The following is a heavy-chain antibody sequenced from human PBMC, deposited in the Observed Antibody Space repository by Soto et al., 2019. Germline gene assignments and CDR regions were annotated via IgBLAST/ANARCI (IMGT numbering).Heavy chain of an antibody. D-gene: IGHD3-3*01. CDR1: GGSISSGGYY. V-gene: IGHV4-31*03. CDR2: IYYSGST. CDR3: AREVTYYDFWSGPYYYGMDV. J-gene: IGHJ6*02. Sequence: SETLSLTCTVSGGSISSGGYYWSWIRQHPGKGLEWIGYIYYSGSTYYNPSLKSRVTVSVDTSKNHFSLKLSSVTAADTAVYYCAREVTYYDFWSGPYYYGMDVWGQGTTVTVSS.